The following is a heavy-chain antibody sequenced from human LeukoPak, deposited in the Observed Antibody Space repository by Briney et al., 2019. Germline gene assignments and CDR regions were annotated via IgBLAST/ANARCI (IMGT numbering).Heavy chain of an antibody. V-gene: IGHV3-74*01. Sequence: PGGSLRLSCVASGFPFSAYWMHWVRQAPGKGLVWVSRITNDGSSTSYADSVRGRFTISRDSAKNTLYLQMNSLRAEDTAVYYCARGGVPHSFDLWGPRTMVSVSS. CDR1: GFPFSAYW. J-gene: IGHJ3*01. CDR2: ITNDGSST. D-gene: IGHD2-2*01. CDR3: ARGGVPHSFDL.